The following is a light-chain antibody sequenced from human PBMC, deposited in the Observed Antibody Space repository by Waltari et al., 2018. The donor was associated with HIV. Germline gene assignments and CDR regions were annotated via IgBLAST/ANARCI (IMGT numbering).Light chain of an antibody. V-gene: IGKV4-1*01. CDR1: QSVLHSTNNKNY. CDR2: WAS. J-gene: IGKJ4*01. Sequence: DIVMTQSPDSLAVSLGERATINCKSSQSVLHSTNNKNYLAWYQQKPGQPPKLLIYWASARESGVPDRFSASWSGTDFTLTISSLRAEDVAVYYCQQHYTTPLTFGGGTKVEI. CDR3: QQHYTTPLT.